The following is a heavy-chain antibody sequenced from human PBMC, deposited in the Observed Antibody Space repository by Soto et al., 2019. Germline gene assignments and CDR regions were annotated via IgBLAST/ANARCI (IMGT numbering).Heavy chain of an antibody. Sequence: QVQLVQSGAEVKKPGASVKVSCKASGYTFTGYYMHWVRQAPGQGLEWMGWINPNSGGTNYAQKFQGWVTMTRDTSISTAYMELSRLRSDDTAVYYCARSGAGWKVRYYFAYWGQGTLVTVSS. D-gene: IGHD1-26*01. V-gene: IGHV1-2*04. CDR1: GYTFTGYY. CDR3: ARSGAGWKVRYYFAY. J-gene: IGHJ4*02. CDR2: INPNSGGT.